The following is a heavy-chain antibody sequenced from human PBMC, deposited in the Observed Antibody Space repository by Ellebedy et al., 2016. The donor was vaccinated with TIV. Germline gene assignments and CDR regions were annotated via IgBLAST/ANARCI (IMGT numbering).Heavy chain of an antibody. CDR3: ARDEGSGSYLVDY. D-gene: IGHD3-10*01. Sequence: ASVKVSCXASGYTFTGSFMHWVRQLPGQGLEWMGWINPNSGGTNYAQKFQGRVTMTRDTSISTAYMELSRLRSDDTAVYYCARDEGSGSYLVDYWGQGTLVTVSS. CDR1: GYTFTGSF. V-gene: IGHV1-2*02. CDR2: INPNSGGT. J-gene: IGHJ4*02.